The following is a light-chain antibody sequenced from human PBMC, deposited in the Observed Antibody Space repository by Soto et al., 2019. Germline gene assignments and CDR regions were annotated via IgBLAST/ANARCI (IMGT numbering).Light chain of an antibody. V-gene: IGKV3-11*01. CDR1: QSVSSY. CDR3: QAYGSSRT. Sequence: EIVLTQSPATLSLSPGERATLSCRASQSVSSYLAWYQQKPGQAPRLLIYDASNRATGIPARFSGSGSGPDFTLTISSLEPEDFAVYYCQAYGSSRTFGQGTKVEI. CDR2: DAS. J-gene: IGKJ1*01.